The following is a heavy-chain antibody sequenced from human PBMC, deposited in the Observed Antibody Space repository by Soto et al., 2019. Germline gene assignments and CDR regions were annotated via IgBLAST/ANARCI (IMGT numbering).Heavy chain of an antibody. J-gene: IGHJ6*02. CDR1: GYSFTSYW. V-gene: IGHV5-51*01. CDR2: IYPGDSDT. D-gene: IGHD3-10*01. Sequence: GESLKISCKGSGYSFTSYWIGWVRQMPGKGLEWMGIIYPGDSDTRYSPSFQGQVTISADKSISTAYLQWSSLKASDTAMYYCARTHYGSGSYSGDSYGMDVWGQGTTVTVSS. CDR3: ARTHYGSGSYSGDSYGMDV.